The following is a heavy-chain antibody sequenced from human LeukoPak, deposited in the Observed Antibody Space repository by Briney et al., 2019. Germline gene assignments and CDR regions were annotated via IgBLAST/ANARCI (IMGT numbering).Heavy chain of an antibody. CDR2: IIPIFGTA. CDR3: ARDQKASGYSYGDLGFDI. Sequence: GASVKVSCKASGYTFTSYGISWVRQAPGQGLEWMGGIIPIFGTANYAQKFQGRVTITADKSTSTAYMELSSLRSEDTAVYYCARDQKASGYSYGDLGFDIWGQGTMVTVSS. J-gene: IGHJ3*02. CDR1: GYTFTSYG. V-gene: IGHV1-69*06. D-gene: IGHD5-18*01.